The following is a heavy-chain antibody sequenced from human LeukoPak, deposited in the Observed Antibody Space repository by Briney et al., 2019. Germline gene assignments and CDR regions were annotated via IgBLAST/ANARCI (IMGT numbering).Heavy chain of an antibody. V-gene: IGHV3-74*01. CDR2: ITSDGSST. CDR3: ARGSPTYLDY. CDR1: GFTFSSYW. Sequence: PGESLRLPCAASGFTFSSYWMHWVRQAPGKGLVWVSRITSDGSSTSHADSVRGRFTISRDNAKNTLYLQMNSLRAEDTAVYYCARGSPTYLDYWGQGTLVTVSS. J-gene: IGHJ4*02.